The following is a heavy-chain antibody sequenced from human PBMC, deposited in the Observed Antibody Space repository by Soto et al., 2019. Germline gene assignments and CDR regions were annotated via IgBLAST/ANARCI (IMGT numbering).Heavy chain of an antibody. CDR2: IYYSGST. V-gene: IGHV4-59*01. CDR1: GGSISSYY. CDR3: ARSPSYYYGGSGYFDW. Sequence: PSETLSLTCTVSGGSISSYYWSWIRQPPGKGLEWIGYIYYSGSTNYNPSLKSRVTISVDTSKNQFSLKLSSVTAADTAVYYCARSPSYYYGGSGYFDWWGQGTLVTVSS. D-gene: IGHD3-22*01. J-gene: IGHJ5*01.